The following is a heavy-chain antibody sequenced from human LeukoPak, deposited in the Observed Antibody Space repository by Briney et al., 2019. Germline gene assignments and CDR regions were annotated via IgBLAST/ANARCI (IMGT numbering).Heavy chain of an antibody. V-gene: IGHV3-9*01. J-gene: IGHJ4*02. CDR2: ISWNSGSI. CDR3: AKDHGSWTLYYFDY. Sequence: GGSLRLSCAASGFTFSSYAMHWVRQAPGKGLEWVSGISWNSGSIGYADSVKGRFTISRDDAKNSLYLQMNSLRAEDTALYYCAKDHGSWTLYYFDYWGQGTLVTVSS. D-gene: IGHD6-13*01. CDR1: GFTFSSYA.